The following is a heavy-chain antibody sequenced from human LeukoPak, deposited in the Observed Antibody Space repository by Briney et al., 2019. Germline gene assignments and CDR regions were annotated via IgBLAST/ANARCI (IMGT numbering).Heavy chain of an antibody. Sequence: GGSLRLSCAASGFTFSSYSMNWVRQAPGKGLXXXXSISSSSSYIYYADSVKGRFTISRDNAKNSLYLQMNSLRAEDTAVYYCATHEVATFDSWFDPWGQGTLATVSS. D-gene: IGHD5-12*01. J-gene: IGHJ5*02. CDR1: GFTFSSYS. CDR2: ISSSSSYI. CDR3: ATHEVATFDSWFDP. V-gene: IGHV3-21*01.